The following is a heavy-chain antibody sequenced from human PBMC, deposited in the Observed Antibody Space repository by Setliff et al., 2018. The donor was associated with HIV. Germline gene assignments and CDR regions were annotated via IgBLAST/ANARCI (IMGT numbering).Heavy chain of an antibody. D-gene: IGHD3-22*01. CDR1: GGSISSGSYY. Sequence: SETLSLTCTVSGGSISSGSYYWSWIRQPAGKGLEWIGRIYTSGSTNYNPSLKSRVTISVDTSKNQFSLKPSSVTAADTAVYYCARLYYYDSSGYTPYMDVWGKGTTVTVSS. J-gene: IGHJ6*03. CDR2: IYTSGST. V-gene: IGHV4-61*02. CDR3: ARLYYYDSSGYTPYMDV.